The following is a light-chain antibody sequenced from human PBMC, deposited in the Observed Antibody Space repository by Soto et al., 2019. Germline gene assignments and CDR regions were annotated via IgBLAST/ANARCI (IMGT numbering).Light chain of an antibody. V-gene: IGKV3D-20*02. CDR3: QQRSNWPLT. CDR1: QSVNSDY. J-gene: IGKJ4*01. Sequence: EIVLTQSPGTLSLSPGERATLSCRASQSVNSDYLAWYQQKRGQAPRLLIYGASSRATGIPARFSGSGSGTDFTLNISSLEPEDFAFYYCQQRSNWPLTFGGGTKVDIK. CDR2: GAS.